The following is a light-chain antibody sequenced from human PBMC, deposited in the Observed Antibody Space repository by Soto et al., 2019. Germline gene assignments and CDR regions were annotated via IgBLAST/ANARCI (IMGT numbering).Light chain of an antibody. Sequence: EIVLTQSPGTLSLSPGERATLSCRASQGVSSSYLAWYQQKPGQPPRLLIYGASSRATGIPDRFSGSGSGPDFTLTITRLVPEDFAVYYCQHYRTSFGGGTKVEIK. V-gene: IGKV3-20*01. CDR2: GAS. J-gene: IGKJ4*01. CDR1: QGVSSSY. CDR3: QHYRTS.